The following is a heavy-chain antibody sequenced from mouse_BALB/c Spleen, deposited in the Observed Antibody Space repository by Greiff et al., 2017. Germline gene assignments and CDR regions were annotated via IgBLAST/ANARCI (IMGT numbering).Heavy chain of an antibody. CDR3: TRGGLLRDYFDY. V-gene: IGHV1-5*01. CDR1: GYTFTSYW. Sequence: VQLKQSGTVLARPGASVKMSCKASGYTFTSYWMHWVKQRPGQGLEWIGAIYPGNSDTSYNQKFKGKAKLTAVTSTSTAYMELSSLTNEDSAVYYCTRGGLLRDYFDYWGQGTTLTVSS. CDR2: IYPGNSDT. D-gene: IGHD2-3*01. J-gene: IGHJ2*01.